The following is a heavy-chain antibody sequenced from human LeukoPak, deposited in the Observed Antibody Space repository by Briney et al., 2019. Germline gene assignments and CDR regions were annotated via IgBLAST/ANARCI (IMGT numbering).Heavy chain of an antibody. CDR3: ASSSTTNWARY. Sequence: YTFTGXYXHWVRQAPRQGXEXMVWINPNSGGTNYAQKVQGRVTMNRETSMSTAYMEVSRLRSDDTAVYYCASSSTTNWARYWGQGTLVTVSS. V-gene: IGHV1-2*02. CDR1: YTFTGXY. J-gene: IGHJ4*02. D-gene: IGHD7-27*01. CDR2: INPNSGGT.